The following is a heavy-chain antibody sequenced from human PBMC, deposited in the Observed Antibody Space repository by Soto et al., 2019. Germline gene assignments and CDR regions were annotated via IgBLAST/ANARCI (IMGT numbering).Heavy chain of an antibody. CDR2: ISWNSGSI. D-gene: IGHD1-1*01. J-gene: IGHJ4*02. CDR1: GFTFDDYA. CDR3: ARESWNDKYYFDH. V-gene: IGHV3-9*01. Sequence: EVQLVESGGGLVQPGRSLRLSCAASGFTFDDYAMHWVRQAPGKGLEWVSGISWNSGSIGYADSVKGRFTISRDNAKNSLYLQMNSLRAEDTALYYCARESWNDKYYFDHWGQGTLVTVSS.